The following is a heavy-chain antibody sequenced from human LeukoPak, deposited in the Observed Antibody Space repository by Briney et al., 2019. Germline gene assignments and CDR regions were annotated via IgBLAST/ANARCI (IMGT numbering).Heavy chain of an antibody. Sequence: PGGSLRLSCAASGFTFSSYWMSWVRQAPGKGLEWVANIKQDGSEKYYVDSVKGRFTISRDNAKNSLYLQMNSLRAEDTAVYYCARAGPRARDYYFDQWGQGTLVTVSS. CDR1: GFTFSSYW. CDR3: ARAGPRARDYYFDQ. V-gene: IGHV3-7*01. J-gene: IGHJ4*02. CDR2: IKQDGSEK. D-gene: IGHD3/OR15-3a*01.